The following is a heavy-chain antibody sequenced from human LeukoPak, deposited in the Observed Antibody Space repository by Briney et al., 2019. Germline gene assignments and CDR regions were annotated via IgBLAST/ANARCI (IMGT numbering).Heavy chain of an antibody. CDR3: AVRQWLVRSGNY. CDR2: ISGSGGST. J-gene: IGHJ4*02. V-gene: IGHV3-23*01. CDR1: GFTFSSYA. D-gene: IGHD6-19*01. Sequence: GGSLRLSCAASGFTFSSYAMSWVRQAPGKGLEWVSAISGSGGSTYYADSVKGRFTISRDNSENTLYLQMNSLRAEDTAVYYCAVRQWLVRSGNYWGQGTLVTVSS.